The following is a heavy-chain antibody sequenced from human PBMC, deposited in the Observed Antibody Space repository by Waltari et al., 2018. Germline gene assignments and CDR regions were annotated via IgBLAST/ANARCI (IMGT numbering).Heavy chain of an antibody. CDR3: AKDRGTVTTPFDY. J-gene: IGHJ4*02. Sequence: EVQLLGSGGGLVQPGGSLRLSCAASGFTFSNYAMSCVRQAPGKGLEWVSASSGNGGSTYYADSVKGRFTISRDNSKNTLYLQMNSLRAEDTAVYYCAKDRGTVTTPFDYWGQGTLVTVSS. V-gene: IGHV3-23*01. CDR2: SSGNGGST. CDR1: GFTFSNYA. D-gene: IGHD4-17*01.